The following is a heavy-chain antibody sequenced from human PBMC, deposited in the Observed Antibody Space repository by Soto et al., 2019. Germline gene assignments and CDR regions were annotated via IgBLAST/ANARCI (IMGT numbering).Heavy chain of an antibody. D-gene: IGHD5-18*01. CDR2: IDPSDSQT. CDR1: GYSLAGYW. J-gene: IGHJ6*01. V-gene: IGHV5-10-1*01. Sequence: GESLKITCEVSGYSLAGYWITWVRQKPGNGLEWMGRIDPSDSQTYYSPSFRGHVTISATKSITTVFLQWSSLRASDTAMYYCAIQIYESDNGPNFPYSLDAWRQGSSVT. CDR3: AIQIYESDNGPNFPYSLDA.